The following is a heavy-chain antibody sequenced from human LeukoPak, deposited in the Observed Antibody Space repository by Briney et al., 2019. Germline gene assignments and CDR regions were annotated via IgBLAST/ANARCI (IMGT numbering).Heavy chain of an antibody. D-gene: IGHD3-22*01. J-gene: IGHJ4*02. CDR2: XNHSGST. CDR3: ARDVPDSSGYYDVSYFDY. V-gene: IGHV4-34*09. Sequence: XNHSGSTNYNPSLKSRVTISVDTSKNQFSLKLSSVTAADTAVYYCARDVPDSSGYYDVSYFDYWGQGTLVTVSS.